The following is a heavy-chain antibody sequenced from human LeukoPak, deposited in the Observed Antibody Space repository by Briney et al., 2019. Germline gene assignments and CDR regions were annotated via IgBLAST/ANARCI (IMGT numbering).Heavy chain of an antibody. J-gene: IGHJ4*02. V-gene: IGHV1-69*05. D-gene: IGHD3-10*01. Sequence: SVKVSCKASGGTFSSYAISWVRQAPGQGLEWMGGITPIFGTANYAQKFQGRVTITTDESTSTAYMELSSLRSEDTAVYYCARGGSSGSYYPFDYWGQGTLVTVCS. CDR1: GGTFSSYA. CDR3: ARGGSSGSYYPFDY. CDR2: ITPIFGTA.